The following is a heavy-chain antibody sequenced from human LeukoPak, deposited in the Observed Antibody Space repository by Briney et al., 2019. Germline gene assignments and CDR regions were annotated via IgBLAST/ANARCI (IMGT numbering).Heavy chain of an antibody. CDR1: GDSVSSSY. CDR2: IYYSRSA. V-gene: IGHV4-59*02. Sequence: SETLSLTCTVSGDSVSSSYWNWIRQPPGKGLEWIGYIYYSRSANYNPSLKSRATISVDTSKNQFSLKLSSVTAADTAVYYCARGVKAETWGQGTLVTVSS. D-gene: IGHD2-15*01. J-gene: IGHJ5*02. CDR3: ARGVKAET.